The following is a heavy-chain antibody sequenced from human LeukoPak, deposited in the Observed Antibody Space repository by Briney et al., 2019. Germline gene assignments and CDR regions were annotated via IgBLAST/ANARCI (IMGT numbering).Heavy chain of an antibody. J-gene: IGHJ5*02. Sequence: SETLSLTCTVSGGSISSYYWSWLRQPPGKGLEWIGYIYYSGSTNYNPSLKSRVTISVDPSKNQSSLKLSSVTAADKAVYYCASEYRPGYRGGFDPWGQGTLVTVSS. V-gene: IGHV4-59*01. CDR1: GGSISSYY. CDR3: ASEYRPGYRGGFDP. CDR2: IYYSGST. D-gene: IGHD5-12*01.